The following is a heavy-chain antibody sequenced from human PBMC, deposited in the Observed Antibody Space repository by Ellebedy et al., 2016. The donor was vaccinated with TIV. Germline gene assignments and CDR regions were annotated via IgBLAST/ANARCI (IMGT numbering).Heavy chain of an antibody. CDR1: GYTFTDDY. J-gene: IGHJ5*02. CDR3: ARSQNFYGSGSYNWFDP. CDR2: INPNSGGT. Sequence: AASVKVSCKASGYTFTDDYIHWVRQAPGQGLEWMGRINPNSGGTKYAQRFQGRVTVTRDTSISTAYMELSKLRSDDTAVYYCARSQNFYGSGSYNWFDPWGQGTLVTVSS. V-gene: IGHV1-2*02. D-gene: IGHD3-10*01.